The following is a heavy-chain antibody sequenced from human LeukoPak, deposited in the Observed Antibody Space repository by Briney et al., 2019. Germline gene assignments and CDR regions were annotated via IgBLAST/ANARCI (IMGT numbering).Heavy chain of an antibody. CDR3: ASTTLYYGSGTYYYYFYMDV. D-gene: IGHD3-10*01. Sequence: SETLSLTCTVSGGSISSYYWSWIRQPPGKGLEWIGYIYYSGSTNYNPSLKSRVTISVDTSKNQFSLKLSSVTAADTAVYYCASTTLYYGSGTYYYYFYMDVWGKGTPVTVSS. V-gene: IGHV4-59*08. CDR1: GGSISSYY. CDR2: IYYSGST. J-gene: IGHJ6*03.